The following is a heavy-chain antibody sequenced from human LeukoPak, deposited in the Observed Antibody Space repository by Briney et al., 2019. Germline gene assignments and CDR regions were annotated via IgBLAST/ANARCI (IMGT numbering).Heavy chain of an antibody. J-gene: IGHJ4*02. CDR2: IYYSGST. D-gene: IGHD1-1*01. V-gene: IGHV4-39*01. CDR3: ARLRGLEPYAH. Sequence: SETLSLTCTVSGGSISSSSYYWGWLRQPPGKGLEWIGSIYYSGSTYYNPSLKSRVTISGDTSKSQFSLKLSSMTAADTAVYYCARLRGLEPYAHWGQGTLVTVSS. CDR1: GGSISSSSYY.